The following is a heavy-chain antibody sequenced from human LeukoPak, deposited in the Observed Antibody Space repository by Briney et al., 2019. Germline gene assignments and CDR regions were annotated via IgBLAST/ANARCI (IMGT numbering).Heavy chain of an antibody. CDR2: IGSDGTTT. CDR3: ARANGPPID. J-gene: IGHJ4*02. D-gene: IGHD2-15*01. Sequence: GGSLRLSCAASGFSFRSYWMHWVRQAPGKGLVWVSDIGSDGTTTGYADSVKGRFTISRDNANNKLYLQMNSLRAEDTAVYYCARANGPPIDWGQGTLVTVSS. V-gene: IGHV3-74*01. CDR1: GFSFRSYW.